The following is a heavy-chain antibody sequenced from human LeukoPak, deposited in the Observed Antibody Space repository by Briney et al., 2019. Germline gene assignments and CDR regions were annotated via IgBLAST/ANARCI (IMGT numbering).Heavy chain of an antibody. CDR1: GGSISSYY. D-gene: IGHD3-16*01. J-gene: IGHJ2*01. V-gene: IGHV4-4*09. CDR3: ARQSRGTWYFDL. Sequence: SETLSLTCTVSGGSISSYYWSWIRQPPGKGLEWIGYIYTSGSTNYNPSLKSRVTISVDTSKNQFSLKLSSVTAADTAVYYCARQSRGTWYFDLWGRGTLVTVSS. CDR2: IYTSGST.